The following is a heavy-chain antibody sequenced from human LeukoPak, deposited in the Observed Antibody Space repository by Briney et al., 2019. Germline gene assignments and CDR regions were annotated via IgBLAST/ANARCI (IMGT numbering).Heavy chain of an antibody. D-gene: IGHD5-24*01. CDR1: GFTVSSYS. J-gene: IGHJ3*02. V-gene: IGHV3-21*01. Sequence: PGGSLRLSCAASGFTVSSYSMNWVRQAPGKGLEWVSSISSSSSYIYYADSVKGRFTISRDNAKNSLYPQMNSLRAEDTAVYYCARDLAWPHTRDAFDIWGQGTVVTVSS. CDR3: ARDLAWPHTRDAFDI. CDR2: ISSSSSYI.